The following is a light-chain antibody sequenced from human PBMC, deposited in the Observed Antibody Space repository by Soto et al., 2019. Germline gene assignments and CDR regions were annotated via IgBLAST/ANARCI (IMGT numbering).Light chain of an antibody. CDR2: DAS. Sequence: DIQMTQSPSTLSASVGDRVTITCRASQSISRLLAWYQQKPGKAPKLLIYDASSLESGVPSRFSGSGSGTEFTLTISNLQTDDFATYYCQQYNSYSPTFGQGTKVEIK. V-gene: IGKV1-5*01. J-gene: IGKJ1*01. CDR3: QQYNSYSPT. CDR1: QSISRL.